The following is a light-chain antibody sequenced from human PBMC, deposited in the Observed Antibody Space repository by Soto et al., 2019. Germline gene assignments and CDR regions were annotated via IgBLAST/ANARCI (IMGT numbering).Light chain of an antibody. CDR1: QSVSSN. J-gene: IGKJ1*01. CDR3: HHYQLRCRP. V-gene: IGKV3-15*01. CDR2: DAS. Sequence: QTSDARPVCQGDRAPFSRRASQSVSSNLAWYQQKPGRAPRLLIYDASIRATGVPARFSGSGTGTQFTLSVCGLRTPADPVFCSHHYQLRCRPFARGTKVDIK.